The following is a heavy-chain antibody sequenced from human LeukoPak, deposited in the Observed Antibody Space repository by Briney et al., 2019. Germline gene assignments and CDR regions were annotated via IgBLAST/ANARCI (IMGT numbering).Heavy chain of an antibody. CDR1: GGCISSRRNY. J-gene: IGHJ3*02. D-gene: IGHD4-17*01. V-gene: IGHV4-39*07. CDR3: ARDPDYGAGSAAFDI. Sequence: SETLSLTCSVSGGCISSRRNYWGWIRQPPGKGLEWIGTMDYSGSTYYNPSLKSRVTTSLGTSKNEFSLKLSSVTAADTAVYYCARDPDYGAGSAAFDIWGQGTMVTVSS. CDR2: MDYSGST.